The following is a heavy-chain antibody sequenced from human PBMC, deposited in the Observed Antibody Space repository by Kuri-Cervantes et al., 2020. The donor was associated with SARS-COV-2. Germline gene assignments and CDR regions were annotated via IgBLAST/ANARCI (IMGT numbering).Heavy chain of an antibody. CDR3: ARDARGYCSSTSCSYFDL. D-gene: IGHD2-2*01. Sequence: GGSLRLSCTASGFIFRDYYMTWIRQAPGKGLEWVSSISSSSSYIYYADSVKGRFTISRDNAKNSLYLQMNSLRAEDTAVYYCARDARGYCSSTSCSYFDLWGRGTLVTVSS. J-gene: IGHJ2*01. CDR1: GFIFRDYY. V-gene: IGHV3-11*06. CDR2: ISSSSSYI.